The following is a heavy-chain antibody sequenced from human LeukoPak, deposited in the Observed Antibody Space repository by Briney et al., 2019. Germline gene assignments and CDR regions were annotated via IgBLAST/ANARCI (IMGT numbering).Heavy chain of an antibody. J-gene: IGHJ3*02. D-gene: IGHD3-10*01. CDR3: AREGVAFDI. V-gene: IGHV4-38-2*02. CDR2: IYHSGST. CDR1: GYSISSGYY. Sequence: SETLSLTCTVSGYSISSGYYWGWIRQPPGKGLEWIGSIYHSGSTYYNPSLKSRVTISVDTSKNQFSLKLSSVTAADTAVYYCAREGVAFDIWGQGTMVTVSS.